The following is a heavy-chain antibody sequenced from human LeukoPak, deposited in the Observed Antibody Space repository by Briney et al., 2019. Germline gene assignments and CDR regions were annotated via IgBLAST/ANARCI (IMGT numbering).Heavy chain of an antibody. D-gene: IGHD3-10*01. CDR1: GFTVSSNY. V-gene: IGHV3-30*02. CDR3: AKAQSGASSAFPQYYMDV. Sequence: GGSLRLSCAASGFTVSSNYMSWVRQTPGKGLEWVAFIRYDGSNEYYADSVKGRSTISRDNSKTTLYLQLNSLRAEDTAVYYCAKAQSGASSAFPQYYMDVWGKGTTVTVSS. CDR2: IRYDGSNE. J-gene: IGHJ6*03.